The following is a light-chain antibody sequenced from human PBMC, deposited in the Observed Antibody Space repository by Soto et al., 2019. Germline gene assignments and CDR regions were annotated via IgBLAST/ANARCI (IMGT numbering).Light chain of an antibody. V-gene: IGKV3-11*01. CDR1: QSVSSY. CDR2: DAS. J-gene: IGKJ4*01. Sequence: EIVLTQSPATLSLSPGERATLSCRASQSVSSYLAGYQQKPGQAPRLLIYDASNRATGIPARFSGSGSGTDLTLTISSLEPEDFAVYYCQQRSNWPPTFGGGTKVEIK. CDR3: QQRSNWPPT.